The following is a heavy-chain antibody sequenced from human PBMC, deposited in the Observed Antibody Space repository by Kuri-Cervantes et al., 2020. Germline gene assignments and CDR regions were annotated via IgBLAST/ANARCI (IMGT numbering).Heavy chain of an antibody. Sequence: ASVKVSCKASGYTFTSYGISWVRQAPGQGLEWMGWISAYNGNTNYAQKLQGRVTMTTDTSTSTAYMELRSLRSDDTAVYYCARTKGYCSSTSCAYNPRGDYWGQGTLVTVSS. J-gene: IGHJ4*02. D-gene: IGHD2-2*01. CDR3: ARTKGYCSSTSCAYNPRGDY. CDR2: ISAYNGNT. V-gene: IGHV1-18*01. CDR1: GYTFTSYG.